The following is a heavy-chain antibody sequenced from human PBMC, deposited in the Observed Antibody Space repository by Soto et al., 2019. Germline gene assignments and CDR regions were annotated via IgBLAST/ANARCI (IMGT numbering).Heavy chain of an antibody. CDR2: IYWDDDK. V-gene: IGHV2-5*02. J-gene: IGHJ4*02. D-gene: IGHD3-16*01. Sequence: QITLKESGPTLVKPTQTLTLTCTFSGFSLSTSGVGVGWIRQPPGKALEWLALIYWDDDKRYSPSLKSRLTITKDTPKKKVVLTMTNMDPVDTGTYYCAHRGGEVTRGAFDYWGQGTLVTVSS. CDR3: AHRGGEVTRGAFDY. CDR1: GFSLSTSGVG.